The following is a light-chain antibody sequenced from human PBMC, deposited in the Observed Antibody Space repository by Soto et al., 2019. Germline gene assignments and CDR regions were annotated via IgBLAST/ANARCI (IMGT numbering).Light chain of an antibody. CDR1: SSDVGGYNY. CDR2: EVS. CDR3: SSYTSSSTSYV. V-gene: IGLV2-14*01. Sequence: QSALTQPASVSGSPGQSITISCTGTSSDVGGYNYVSWYQRHPGKAPKLMIYEVSHRPSGVSNRFSGSKSGNTASLTISGLQAEDEADYHCSSYTSSSTSYVFGTGTKLTVL. J-gene: IGLJ1*01.